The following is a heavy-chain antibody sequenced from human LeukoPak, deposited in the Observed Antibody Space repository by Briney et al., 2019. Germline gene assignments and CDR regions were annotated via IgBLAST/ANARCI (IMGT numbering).Heavy chain of an antibody. CDR2: MNPSGST. CDR1: GGSISSGGYY. D-gene: IGHD3-22*01. J-gene: IGHJ6*03. Sequence: SQTLSLTCTVSGGSISSGGYYWSWIRQTPEKGLEWIGEMNPSGSTNYNPSLKSRVTISVDTSKNQFSLELSSVTAADTAVYYCARGRQDVTMIVVVMTAVSYYLDVWGKGTTVTVS. CDR3: ARGRQDVTMIVVVMTAVSYYLDV. V-gene: IGHV4-30-2*01.